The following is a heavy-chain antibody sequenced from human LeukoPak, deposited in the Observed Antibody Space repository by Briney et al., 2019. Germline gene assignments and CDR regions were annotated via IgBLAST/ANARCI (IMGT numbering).Heavy chain of an antibody. J-gene: IGHJ4*02. CDR1: GYSISSGYY. D-gene: IGHD3-10*01. Sequence: SETLSLTCAVSGYSISSGYYWGWIRQPPGKGLEWIGSIYHSGSTYYNPSLKSRVTISVDTSKNQFSLKLSSVTAVDTAVYYWASLGSGERRYFDYWGQGTLVTVSS. V-gene: IGHV4-38-2*01. CDR3: ASLGSGERRYFDY. CDR2: IYHSGST.